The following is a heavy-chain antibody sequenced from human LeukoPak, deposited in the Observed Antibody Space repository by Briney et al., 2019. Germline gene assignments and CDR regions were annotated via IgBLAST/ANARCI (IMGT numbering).Heavy chain of an antibody. V-gene: IGHV3-74*01. J-gene: IGHJ5*02. CDR2: LNSDGSGT. CDR3: ARDRYYASGSYNWFDP. D-gene: IGHD3-10*01. Sequence: GGSLRLSCAASGFTFSSYWMHWVRQAPGKGLVWVSRLNSDGSGTTYADSVKGRFTISRDNAKNSLYLQMNSLRAEDTAVYYCARDRYYASGSYNWFDPWGQGTLVTVSS. CDR1: GFTFSSYW.